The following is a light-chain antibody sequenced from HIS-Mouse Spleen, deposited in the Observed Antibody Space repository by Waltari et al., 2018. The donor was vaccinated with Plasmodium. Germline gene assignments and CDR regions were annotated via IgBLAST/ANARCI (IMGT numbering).Light chain of an antibody. CDR1: NLGDKY. CDR2: QDS. J-gene: IGLJ1*01. Sequence: SYELTQPPSVSVSPGPTATITCPGDNLGDKYACWYQQKPGQSPVLVIYQDSKRPSGIPERFSGSNSGNTATLTISGTQAMDEADYYCQAWDSSTDYVFGTGTKVIVL. V-gene: IGLV3-1*01. CDR3: QAWDSSTDYV.